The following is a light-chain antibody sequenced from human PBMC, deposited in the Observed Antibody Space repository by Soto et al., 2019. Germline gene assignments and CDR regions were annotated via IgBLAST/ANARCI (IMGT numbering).Light chain of an antibody. V-gene: IGLV1-47*01. CDR2: RNN. CDR1: SSNIGSNY. J-gene: IGLJ1*01. Sequence: QAVVTQPPSASGTPGQRVTISCSGSSSNIGSNYVYWYQQFPGTAPKLLIYRNNQRPSGVPDRFSGSKSGTSASLAISGLRSEDEADYYCAAWDDSLSGGVFGTGTKLTVL. CDR3: AAWDDSLSGGV.